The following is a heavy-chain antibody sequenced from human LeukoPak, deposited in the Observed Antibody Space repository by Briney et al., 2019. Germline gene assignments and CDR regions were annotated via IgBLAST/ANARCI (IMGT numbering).Heavy chain of an antibody. CDR3: TTGPLRAAGFDY. V-gene: IGHV3-15*01. Sequence: GGSLRLSCAASGFTFSNAWMSWVRQAPGKGLEWVGRIKSKTDGGTTDYAAPVKGRFTISRDDSKNTLYLQMNSLKTEDTAVYYCTTGPLRAAGFDYWGQGTLVTVSS. D-gene: IGHD6-13*01. CDR1: GFTFSNAW. CDR2: IKSKTDGGTT. J-gene: IGHJ4*02.